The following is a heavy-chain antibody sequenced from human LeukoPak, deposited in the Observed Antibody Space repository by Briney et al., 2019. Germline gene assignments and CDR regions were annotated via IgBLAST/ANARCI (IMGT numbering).Heavy chain of an antibody. J-gene: IGHJ6*03. V-gene: IGHV4-59*01. Sequence: SETLSLTCTVSGGSISSYYWSWIRQPPGKRLEWIGYIYYSGSTNYNPSLKSRVTISVDTSKNQFSLKLSSVTAADTAVYYCARVWNYYYYMDVWGKGTTVTVSS. CDR2: IYYSGST. CDR3: ARVWNYYYYMDV. CDR1: GGSISSYY. D-gene: IGHD2-21*01.